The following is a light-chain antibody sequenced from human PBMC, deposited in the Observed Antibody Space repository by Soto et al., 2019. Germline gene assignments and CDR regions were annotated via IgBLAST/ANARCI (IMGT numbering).Light chain of an antibody. J-gene: IGKJ5*01. Sequence: EIVMTQSPATLSVSPGERATLSCRASQSFSNNLSSYQQRPGQPPSLLIYRASSRDTRWPDRLSRSGSGTDFTLTIRRLEPEDFAVYYCQQHGNSPITFGQGTRLEIK. V-gene: IGKV3-20*01. CDR3: QQHGNSPIT. CDR1: QSFSNN. CDR2: RAS.